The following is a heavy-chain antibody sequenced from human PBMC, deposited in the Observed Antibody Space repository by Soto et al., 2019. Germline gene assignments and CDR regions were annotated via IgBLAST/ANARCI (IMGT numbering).Heavy chain of an antibody. J-gene: IGHJ4*02. D-gene: IGHD1-26*01. V-gene: IGHV3-53*01. CDR1: GFTVSSNY. CDR2: IYSGGST. CDR3: ATFIVGATM. Sequence: GGSLRLSCAVSGFTVSSNYMSWVRQAPGKGLEWVSLIYSGGSTYYADSVKGRFTISRDNSKNTLYLQMNSLRAEDTAVYYCATFIVGATMWGQGTLVTVSS.